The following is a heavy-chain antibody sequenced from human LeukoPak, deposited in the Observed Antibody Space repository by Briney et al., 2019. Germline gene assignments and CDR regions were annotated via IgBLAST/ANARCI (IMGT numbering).Heavy chain of an antibody. Sequence: PGGSLRLSCAASGFTFSSYEMNWVRQAPGKGLEWVSYISSSGGTMYYADSVKGRFTISRDNAKNSLYLQMNSLRAEDTAVYYCARGPSGYHNTGGQGTLVTVSS. CDR3: ARGPSGYHNT. J-gene: IGHJ4*02. CDR2: ISSSGGTM. CDR1: GFTFSSYE. D-gene: IGHD5-12*01. V-gene: IGHV3-48*03.